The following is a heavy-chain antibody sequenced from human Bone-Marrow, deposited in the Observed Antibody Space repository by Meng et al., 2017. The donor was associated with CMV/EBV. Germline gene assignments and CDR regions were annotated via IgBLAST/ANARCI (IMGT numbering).Heavy chain of an antibody. CDR3: ARGCWGGSGSYIYYYYYGMDV. CDR2: MNPNSGNT. J-gene: IGHJ6*02. V-gene: IGHV1-8*03. Sequence: ASVKVSCKASGYTFTSYDINWVRQATGQGLEWMGWMNPNSGNTGYAQKFQGRVTITRNTSISTAYMELSSLRSEDTAVYYCARGCWGGSGSYIYYYYYGMDVWGQRTTVTVSS. D-gene: IGHD3-10*01. CDR1: GYTFTSYD.